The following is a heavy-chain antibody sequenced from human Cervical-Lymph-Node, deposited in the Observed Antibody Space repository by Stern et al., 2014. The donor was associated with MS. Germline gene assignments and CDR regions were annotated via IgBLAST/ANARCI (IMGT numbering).Heavy chain of an antibody. CDR3: ARVLSLATYDS. CDR1: GYTFTTYY. J-gene: IGHJ4*02. V-gene: IGHV1-46*01. CDR2: FNPSGGKT. D-gene: IGHD1-1*01. Sequence: QVQLVQSGAEIRKPGASVKISCEASGYTFTTYYMHWVRQAPGQGLEWVALFNPSGGKTTYAQRFQGRVTVTGDTSTSTVYMELTGLRSEDTAVYYCARVLSLATYDSWGQGTLVIVSS.